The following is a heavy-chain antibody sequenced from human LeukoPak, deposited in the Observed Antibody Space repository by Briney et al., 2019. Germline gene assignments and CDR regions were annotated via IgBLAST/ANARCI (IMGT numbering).Heavy chain of an antibody. D-gene: IGHD6-19*01. V-gene: IGHV2-5*02. CDR1: GSSLSTTGVV. CDR2: IYWDDDK. Sequence: SGPTLVKSTQTLTLTCTFSGSSLSTTGVVAGWIRQPPGKALEWLAVIYWDDDKRYSPSLKSRLTITKDTSKNQVVLTMTNMDPVDTATYYCAHTKYSSGWQYYFDYWGQGTLVTVSS. J-gene: IGHJ4*02. CDR3: AHTKYSSGWQYYFDY.